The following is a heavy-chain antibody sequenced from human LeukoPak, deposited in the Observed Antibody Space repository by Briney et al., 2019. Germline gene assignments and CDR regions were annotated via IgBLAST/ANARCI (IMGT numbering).Heavy chain of an antibody. CDR2: IKSSGGPM. D-gene: IGHD1-14*01. CDR3: ARAALDSRNYYYAMDV. V-gene: IGHV3-11*01. J-gene: IGHJ6*02. Sequence: PGGSLRLSCAASGFTFSNYYMSWVRQAPGKGLEWGSYIKSSGGPMYYADSVKGRFTISRDNAKNSLYLQMNSLRAEDTAVYYCARAALDSRNYYYAMDVWGQGTTVTVSS. CDR1: GFTFSNYY.